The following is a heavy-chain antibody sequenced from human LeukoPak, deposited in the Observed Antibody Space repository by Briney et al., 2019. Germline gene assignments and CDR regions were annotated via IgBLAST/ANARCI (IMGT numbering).Heavy chain of an antibody. CDR3: ARGHTAVTRHFDF. CDR2: ISGSGGST. V-gene: IGHV3-23*01. D-gene: IGHD4-17*01. J-gene: IGHJ4*02. Sequence: PGGSLRLSCAASGFTFSSYEMNWVRQAPGKGLEWVSAISGSGGSTYYADSVKGRFTISRDNSKNTLYLDMNSLRAEDTAVYYCARGHTAVTRHFDFWGQGTLVTVSS. CDR1: GFTFSSYE.